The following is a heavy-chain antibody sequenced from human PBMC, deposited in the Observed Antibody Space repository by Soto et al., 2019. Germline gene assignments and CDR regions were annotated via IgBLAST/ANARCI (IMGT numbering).Heavy chain of an antibody. V-gene: IGHV3-30*18. D-gene: IGHD3-22*01. Sequence: GGSLILSCAASGFTFSSYGMHWVRQAPGKGLEWVAVISYYGSNKYYADSVKSRFTISRDNSKKTLYLQMNSLRAEDTAVYYCAKDLITMIVVVSSHDAFDIWGQGTMVTVS. CDR2: ISYYGSNK. CDR1: GFTFSSYG. CDR3: AKDLITMIVVVSSHDAFDI. J-gene: IGHJ3*02.